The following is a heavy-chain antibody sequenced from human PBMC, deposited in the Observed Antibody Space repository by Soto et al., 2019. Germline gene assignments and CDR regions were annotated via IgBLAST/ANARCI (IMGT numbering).Heavy chain of an antibody. CDR3: AIAVKQWMVGGDYYYSNVDV. CDR2: ISNSATSI. D-gene: IGHD3-10*01. V-gene: IGHV3-11*01. CDR1: GFTLSDYY. Sequence: QVQLVESGGGLVKPGGSLRLACDASGFTLSDYYMTWIRQAPGKGLEWISYISNSATSIYYADSGKGRLTISRDNAKTSLYLQMNRRRADDTAVYYCAIAVKQWMVGGDYYYSNVDVWGTGPRVTVSS. J-gene: IGHJ6*03.